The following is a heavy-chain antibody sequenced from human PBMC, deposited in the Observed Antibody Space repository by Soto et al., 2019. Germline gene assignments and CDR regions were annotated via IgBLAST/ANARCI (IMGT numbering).Heavy chain of an antibody. D-gene: IGHD2-15*01. J-gene: IGHJ5*02. Sequence: QVQLVESGGGVVQPGRSLRLSCAASGFTFSSYAMNWVRQAPGKGLEWVAVISYDGSNKYYADSVKGRFTISRDNSKNTLYLQMNSLRAEDTAVYYCARDGHCSGGSCYSGWFDPWGQGTLVTVSS. CDR2: ISYDGSNK. CDR1: GFTFSSYA. CDR3: ARDGHCSGGSCYSGWFDP. V-gene: IGHV3-30-3*01.